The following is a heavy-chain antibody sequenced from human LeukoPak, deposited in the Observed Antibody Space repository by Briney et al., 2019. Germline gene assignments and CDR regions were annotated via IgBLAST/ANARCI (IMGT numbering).Heavy chain of an antibody. CDR1: GYTFTSYG. J-gene: IGHJ4*02. CDR3: ARVDGSPDY. CDR2: ISAYNGNT. V-gene: IGHV1-18*01. D-gene: IGHD2-15*01. Sequence: ASVKVSCKASGYTFTSYGVSWVRQAPGQGLEWMGWISAYNGNTDYPQRLQGRVSMTTDTSTNTAYMELRSLRSDDTAVYYCARVDGSPDYWGQGTLVTVSS.